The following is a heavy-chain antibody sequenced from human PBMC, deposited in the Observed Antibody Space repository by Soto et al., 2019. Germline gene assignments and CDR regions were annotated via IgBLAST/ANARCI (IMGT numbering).Heavy chain of an antibody. CDR1: GFSFSSDG. CDR3: AKDLVYFDSGTYSTLDY. CDR2: ISASGGST. Sequence: PGGSLRLSCAASGFSFSSDGMSWVRQAPGKGLEWVSSISASGGSTYYADSVKGRITISRDNSKNTLYLQMNSLRGEDTAVYYCAKDLVYFDSGTYSTLDYWGQGTLVTVTS. D-gene: IGHD3-10*01. V-gene: IGHV3-23*01. J-gene: IGHJ4*02.